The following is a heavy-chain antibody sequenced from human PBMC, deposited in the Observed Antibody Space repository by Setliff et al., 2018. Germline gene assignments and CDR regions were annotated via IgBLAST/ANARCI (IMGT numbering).Heavy chain of an antibody. V-gene: IGHV1-3*01. Sequence: ASVKVSCKASGYTFTSYAMHWVRQAPGQRLEWMGWINAGNGNTKYSQKFQGRVTITRDTSASTAYMELSSLGSEDTAVYYCARDKLWLMGYYYYYHMDVWGKGTTVTVSS. CDR1: GYTFTSYA. D-gene: IGHD5-18*01. CDR2: INAGNGNT. J-gene: IGHJ6*03. CDR3: ARDKLWLMGYYYYYHMDV.